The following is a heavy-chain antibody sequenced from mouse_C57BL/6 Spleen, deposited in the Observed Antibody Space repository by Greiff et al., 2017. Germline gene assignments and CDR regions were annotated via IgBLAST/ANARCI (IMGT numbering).Heavy chain of an antibody. V-gene: IGHV5-17*01. D-gene: IGHD2-5*01. Sequence: EVQRVESGGGLVKPGGSLKLSCAASGFTFSDYGMHWVRQAPEKGLEWVTYISSGSSTIYYANTVKGRFTISRDNAKNTLFLQMTSLRSEDTAMYYCARKRGSYYSNYVGAMDYWGQGTSVTVSS. CDR2: ISSGSSTI. CDR3: ARKRGSYYSNYVGAMDY. J-gene: IGHJ4*01. CDR1: GFTFSDYG.